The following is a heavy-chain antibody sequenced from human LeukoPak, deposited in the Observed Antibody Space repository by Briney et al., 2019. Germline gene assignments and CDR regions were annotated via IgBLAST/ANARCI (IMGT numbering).Heavy chain of an antibody. Sequence: ASAKVSCKASGYTFTGYYMHWVRQAPGQGLEWMGWINPNSGGTNYAQKFQGRVTMTRDTSISTAYMELSRLRSDDTAVYYCASDWGLSQLEYCSNTNCYMGAFDIWGQGTMVTVSS. J-gene: IGHJ3*02. V-gene: IGHV1-2*02. CDR2: INPNSGGT. CDR3: ASDWGLSQLEYCSNTNCYMGAFDI. CDR1: GYTFTGYY. D-gene: IGHD2-2*02.